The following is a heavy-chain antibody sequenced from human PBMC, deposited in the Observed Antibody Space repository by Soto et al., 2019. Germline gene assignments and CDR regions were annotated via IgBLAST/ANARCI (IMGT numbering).Heavy chain of an antibody. CDR2: INAYVGET. V-gene: IGHV1-18*01. CDR1: GYSFTHYG. Sequence: QVQLVQSGAEVNKPGASVKVSCKASGYSFTHYGITWVRQAPGQGLEWTGWINAYVGETKSAQKYEGRVTVTMDTSTNTAYLELRSLRSDDTAVYYCARGDGDTLDYWGQGTLV. J-gene: IGHJ4*02. CDR3: ARGDGDTLDY.